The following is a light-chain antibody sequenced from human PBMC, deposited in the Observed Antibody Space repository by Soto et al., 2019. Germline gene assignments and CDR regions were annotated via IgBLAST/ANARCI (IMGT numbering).Light chain of an antibody. J-gene: IGKJ3*01. Sequence: DTQMTQSPSSLSASVGDRVTITCRATQGISNYLAWYQQKPGEAPKLLIYGASTLQPGVPTRFSGSGSGTDFTLTITSLQPEDVATYYCQRYISAPFTVGPGTNVNIK. CDR2: GAS. CDR1: QGISNY. V-gene: IGKV1-27*01. CDR3: QRYISAPFT.